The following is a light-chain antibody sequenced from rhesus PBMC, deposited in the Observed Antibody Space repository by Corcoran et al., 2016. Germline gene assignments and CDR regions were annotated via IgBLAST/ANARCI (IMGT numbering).Light chain of an antibody. CDR2: GAS. CDR1: QSVSSS. CDR3: QQEYSWPLT. J-gene: IGKJ4*01. Sequence: EIVMTQSPATLSLSPGERATLSCRASQSVSSSLAWYQQKPWPAPKLLIYGASGRATGIPDMFSGSGSGTEFTLTIRSLEPEDVGVYYWQQEYSWPLTFGGGTKVELK. V-gene: IGKV3-17*03.